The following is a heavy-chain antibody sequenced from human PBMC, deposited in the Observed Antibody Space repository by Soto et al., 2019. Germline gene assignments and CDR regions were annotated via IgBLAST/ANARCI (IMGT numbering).Heavy chain of an antibody. Sequence: PVGSLRLSCAASGFTFSSYWMSWVRQAPGKGLEWVANIQQDGNVKYCVDSVKGRFTISRDNAKNSLYLQMNSLRAEDTAVYYCARDDYPYYDDSSGYHFDYWGQGALVTVSS. D-gene: IGHD3-22*01. CDR1: GFTFSSYW. CDR3: ARDDYPYYDDSSGYHFDY. V-gene: IGHV3-7*01. CDR2: IQQDGNVK. J-gene: IGHJ4*02.